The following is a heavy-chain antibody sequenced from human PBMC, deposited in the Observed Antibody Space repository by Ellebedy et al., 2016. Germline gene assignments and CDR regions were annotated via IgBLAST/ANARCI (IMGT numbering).Heavy chain of an antibody. CDR2: IKQDGSQI. D-gene: IGHD6-19*01. V-gene: IGHV3-7*01. CDR3: AGGSGWLCDQ. Sequence: GESLKISCAASGSTLSRYWMSWFRQAPGKGLEWVANIKQDGSQIQYVDSVKGRFTISRDNAKSSLYLQMNSLRAEDTAVYYCAGGSGWLCDQWGQGTLVTVSS. J-gene: IGHJ4*02. CDR1: GSTLSRYW.